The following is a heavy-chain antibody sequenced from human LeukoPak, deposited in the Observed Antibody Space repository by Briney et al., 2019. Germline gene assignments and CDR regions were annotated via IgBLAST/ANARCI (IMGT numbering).Heavy chain of an antibody. CDR2: IYTSGST. J-gene: IGHJ6*03. Sequence: SETLSLTCTVSGGSISGYYWSWIRQPAGKGLEWIGRIYTSGSTNYNPSLKSRVTISVDTSKNQFSLKLSSVTAADTAVYYCALGGWELKDYYYYYMDVWGKGTTVTVSS. V-gene: IGHV4-4*07. CDR1: GGSISGYY. CDR3: ALGGWELKDYYYYYMDV. D-gene: IGHD1-26*01.